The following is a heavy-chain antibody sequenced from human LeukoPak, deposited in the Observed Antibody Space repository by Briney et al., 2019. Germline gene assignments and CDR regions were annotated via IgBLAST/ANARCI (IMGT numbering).Heavy chain of an antibody. CDR2: IYPGDSDT. Sequence: GESLKISCKGSGYSFTSYWIGWVRQMPGKSLEWMGIIYPGDSDTRYSPSFQGQVTISADKSISTAYLQWSSLKASDTAMYYCARRLPYCSSTSCSSSYAFDIWGQGTMVTVSS. D-gene: IGHD2-2*01. J-gene: IGHJ3*02. V-gene: IGHV5-51*01. CDR1: GYSFTSYW. CDR3: ARRLPYCSSTSCSSSYAFDI.